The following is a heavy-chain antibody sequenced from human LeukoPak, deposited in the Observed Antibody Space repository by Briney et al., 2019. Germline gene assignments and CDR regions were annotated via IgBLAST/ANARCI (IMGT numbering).Heavy chain of an antibody. D-gene: IGHD2-2*01. V-gene: IGHV3-48*04. CDR1: GFSISRSS. J-gene: IGHJ6*03. Sequence: GGSLRLSCAASGFSISRSSMNWVRQAPGKGLEWVSYITASSGTIYYGDSVKGRFAISRDNAKNSLYLQMNSLRVEDTAVYYCARDLGVPAADSYHYYMDLWGKGTTVTVSS. CDR3: ARDLGVPAADSYHYYMDL. CDR2: ITASSGTI.